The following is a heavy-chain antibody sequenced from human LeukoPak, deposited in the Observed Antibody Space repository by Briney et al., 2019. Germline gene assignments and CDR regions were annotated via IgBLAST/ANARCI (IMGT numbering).Heavy chain of an antibody. CDR2: IYPGDSDT. D-gene: IGHD3-10*01. Sequence: RGESLKISCKGSGYNFTSYWIGWVRQMPGKGLEWMGIIYPGDSDTRYSPSFQGQVTISADKSISTAYLQWSSLKASDTAMYYCARHVEDYGSGSYYSDYWGQGTLVTVSS. CDR3: ARHVEDYGSGSYYSDY. CDR1: GYNFTSYW. J-gene: IGHJ4*02. V-gene: IGHV5-51*01.